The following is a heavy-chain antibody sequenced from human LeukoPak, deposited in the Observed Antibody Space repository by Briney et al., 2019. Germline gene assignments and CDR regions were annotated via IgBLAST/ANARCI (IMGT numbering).Heavy chain of an antibody. V-gene: IGHV3-30*18. J-gene: IGHJ6*02. D-gene: IGHD2-15*01. CDR2: ISYDGSNK. CDR1: GFIFSSYG. CDR3: AKDGLSVVYYYYGMDV. Sequence: GGSLRLSCAASGFIFSSYGMHWVRQAPGKGLEWVAVISYDGSNKYYADSVKGRFTISRDNSKNTLYLQMNSLRAEDTAVYYCAKDGLSVVYYYYGMDVWGQGTTVTVSS.